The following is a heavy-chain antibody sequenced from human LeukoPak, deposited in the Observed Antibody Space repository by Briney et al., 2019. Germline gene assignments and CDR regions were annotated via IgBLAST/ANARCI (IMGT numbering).Heavy chain of an antibody. D-gene: IGHD3-22*01. CDR3: ARSGNYDSSGYYSVLYGDY. CDR1: GFTFSSYS. Sequence: PGGSLRLSCAASGFTFSSYSMNWVRQAPGKGLEWVSSISSSSSYIYYADSVKGRFTISRDNAKNSLYLQMNSLRAEDTAVYYCARSGNYDSSGYYSVLYGDYWGQGTLVTVFS. V-gene: IGHV3-21*01. J-gene: IGHJ4*02. CDR2: ISSSSSYI.